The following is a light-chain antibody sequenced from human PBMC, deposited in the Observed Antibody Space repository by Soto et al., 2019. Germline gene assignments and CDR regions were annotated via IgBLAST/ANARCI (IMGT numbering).Light chain of an antibody. V-gene: IGKV3-11*01. CDR3: QQGGA. CDR1: QSVSSC. Sequence: EIVLTQSPATLSLSPGERATLSCRASQSVSSCLAWYQQKPGQAPRLLIYDAFNRATGIPARFSGSGSGTDFTLTISSLEPEDSAVYYCQQGGAFGPGTKVYIK. CDR2: DAF. J-gene: IGKJ3*01.